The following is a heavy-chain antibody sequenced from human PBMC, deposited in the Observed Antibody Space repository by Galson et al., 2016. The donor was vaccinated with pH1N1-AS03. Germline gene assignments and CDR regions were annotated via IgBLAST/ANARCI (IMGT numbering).Heavy chain of an antibody. CDR2: ISSSGTTI. CDR3: ARGAWEPPTYSYYYGLDV. Sequence: SLRLSCAGSGFTFSSYTINWVRQAPRKGLEWVSYISSSGTTIYYADSVKGRFTISRDNAKNSLSLQMHSLRAEDTAVYYCARGAWEPPTYSYYYGLDVWGHGTTVSVSS. CDR1: GFTFSSYT. J-gene: IGHJ6*02. V-gene: IGHV3-48*04. D-gene: IGHD1-14*01.